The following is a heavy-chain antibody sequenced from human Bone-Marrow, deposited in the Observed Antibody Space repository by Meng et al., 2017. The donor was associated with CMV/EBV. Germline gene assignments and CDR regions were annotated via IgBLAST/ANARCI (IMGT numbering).Heavy chain of an antibody. V-gene: IGHV3-48*04. Sequence: GESLKISCAASGFTFSSYSMNWVRQAPGKGLEWVSYISSSSSTIYYADSVKGRFTISRDNAKNSLYLQMNSLRAEDTAVYYCASVAAARDYWVQGTLVTVSS. CDR1: GFTFSSYS. CDR3: ASVAAARDY. CDR2: ISSSSSTI. D-gene: IGHD6-13*01. J-gene: IGHJ4*02.